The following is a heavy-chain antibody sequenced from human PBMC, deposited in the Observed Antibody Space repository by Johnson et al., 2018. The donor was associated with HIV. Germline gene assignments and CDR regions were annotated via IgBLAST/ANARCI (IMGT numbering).Heavy chain of an antibody. CDR3: ARDWLTSRAVAGTSAFDI. CDR2: ISYDGSNK. CDR1: GFTFSSYA. J-gene: IGHJ3*02. D-gene: IGHD6-19*01. V-gene: IGHV3-30*04. Sequence: QVLLVESGGGLVKPGGSLRLSCAASGFTFSSYAMHWVRQAPGKGLEWVAVISYDGSNKYYADSLKGRFTISRDNPKHSVHLEMNSLRADDTALYYCARDWLTSRAVAGTSAFDIWGQGTMVTVSS.